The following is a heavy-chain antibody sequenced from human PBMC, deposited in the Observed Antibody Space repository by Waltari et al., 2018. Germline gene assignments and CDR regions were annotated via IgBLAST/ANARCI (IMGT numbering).Heavy chain of an antibody. J-gene: IGHJ3*02. CDR1: GDTFSTYH. D-gene: IGHD3-16*01. Sequence: QVQLVKSGAEVKKPGSSVKVYCKAAGDTFSTYHITWVRQAPGQGLEWMGGIIPIFDTPSYPQKFQGRVTITADASTKTAYMELSSLRSEDTAVYYCARDVSLVVTDDDPDIWGQGTMVTVSS. V-gene: IGHV1-69*12. CDR2: IIPIFDTP. CDR3: ARDVSLVVTDDDPDI.